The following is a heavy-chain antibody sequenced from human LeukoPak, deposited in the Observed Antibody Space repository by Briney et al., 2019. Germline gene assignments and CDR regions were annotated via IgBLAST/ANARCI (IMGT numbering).Heavy chain of an antibody. Sequence: ASVKVSCKASGYTFTSSGISWVRQAPGQGLECMGWISAYNGNTNYAQKFQGRVTMTTDTSTSTAYMELRSLRSDDTAVYYCARARSPHSDPLYYWGQGTLVTVSS. CDR2: ISAYNGNT. J-gene: IGHJ4*02. V-gene: IGHV1-18*04. CDR3: ARARSPHSDPLYY. D-gene: IGHD2-21*02. CDR1: GYTFTSSG.